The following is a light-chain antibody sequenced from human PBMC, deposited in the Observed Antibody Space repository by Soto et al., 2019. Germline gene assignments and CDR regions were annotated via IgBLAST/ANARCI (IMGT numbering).Light chain of an antibody. Sequence: DIQLTQSPSFLSASVRDRVTITCRASQVLSSYLAWYQQKPGKAPKLLIYGVSTLQSGVPSRFSGSGSGTEFTLTISSLQXXXXXXXXXXXXXXXXLTFGGGTKVEIK. CDR2: GVS. J-gene: IGKJ4*01. CDR3: XXXXXXXLT. CDR1: QVLSSY. V-gene: IGKV1-9*01.